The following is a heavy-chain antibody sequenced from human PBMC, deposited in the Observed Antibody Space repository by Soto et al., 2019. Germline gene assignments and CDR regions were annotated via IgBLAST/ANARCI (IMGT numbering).Heavy chain of an antibody. Sequence: PSETLSLTCAVSGGSISGGNYYWSWIRQPPGKGLEWIGYIYYSGNTYYNPSLKSRVTISLDTSKNQFSLKLNSVTAADTAVYYCVRGAGAARSWCDPWGRGTLVTVAS. D-gene: IGHD6-13*01. CDR2: IYYSGNT. CDR1: GGSISGGNYY. V-gene: IGHV4-30-4*01. CDR3: VRGAGAARSWCDP. J-gene: IGHJ5*02.